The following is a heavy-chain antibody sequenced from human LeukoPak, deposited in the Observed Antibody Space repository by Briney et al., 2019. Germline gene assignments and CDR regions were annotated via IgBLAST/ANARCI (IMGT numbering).Heavy chain of an antibody. CDR1: GGSISSYY. CDR2: IYYSEST. V-gene: IGHV4-59*08. CDR3: ARSDTAMALTFDY. Sequence: GTLSLTCTVSGGSISSYYWSWIRQPPGKGLEWIGYIYYSESTNYNPSLKSRVTISVDTSKNQFSLKLSSVTAADTAVYYCARSDTAMALTFDYWGQGTLVTVSS. J-gene: IGHJ4*02. D-gene: IGHD5-18*01.